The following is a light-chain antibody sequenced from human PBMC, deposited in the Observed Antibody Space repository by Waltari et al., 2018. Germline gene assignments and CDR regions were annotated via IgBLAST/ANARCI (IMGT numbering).Light chain of an antibody. CDR2: AAS. CDR3: QHSSITPYT. CDR1: QSVGHY. Sequence: DIQMTQSPASLSASVGDRVTITCRSSQSVGHYLNWYQQKPHQAPRPLIYAASTLQSGVPSRFSGSGSETHFTLTISPLQSEDFATYYCQHSSITPYTFGQGTKLEI. V-gene: IGKV1-39*01. J-gene: IGKJ2*01.